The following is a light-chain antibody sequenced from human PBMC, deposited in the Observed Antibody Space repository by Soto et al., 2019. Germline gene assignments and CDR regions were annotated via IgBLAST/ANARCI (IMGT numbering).Light chain of an antibody. Sequence: EIVLTQSPGTLSLSPGERATLSCRASQSVSSNYSAWYQQKPGQAPRVLIYVASSRATGIPDRFSGSGSGTDFTLTISRLEPEDFAVYYCQQYGSSPITFGQGTRLEIK. CDR2: VAS. CDR3: QQYGSSPIT. J-gene: IGKJ5*01. CDR1: QSVSSNY. V-gene: IGKV3-20*01.